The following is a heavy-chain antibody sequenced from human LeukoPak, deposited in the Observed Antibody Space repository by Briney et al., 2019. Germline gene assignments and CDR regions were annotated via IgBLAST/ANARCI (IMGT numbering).Heavy chain of an antibody. Sequence: ASVKVSCKASGYTFTSYDINWVRQATGQGLEWMGWMNPNSGNTGYAQKFQGRVTMTRNTSISTAYMELSSLRSEDTAVYYCARTLWFGELLVYGMDVWGQGTTVTVSS. CDR3: ARTLWFGELLVYGMDV. CDR1: GYTFTSYD. V-gene: IGHV1-8*01. D-gene: IGHD3-10*01. J-gene: IGHJ6*02. CDR2: MNPNSGNT.